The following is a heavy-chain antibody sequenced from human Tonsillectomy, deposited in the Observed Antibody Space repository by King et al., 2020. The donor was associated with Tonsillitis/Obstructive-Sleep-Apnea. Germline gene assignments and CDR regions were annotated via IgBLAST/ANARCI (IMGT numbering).Heavy chain of an antibody. CDR1: GFTLSTYE. J-gene: IGHJ6*02. D-gene: IGHD3-16*01. Sequence: VQLVESGGGLVQPGGSLRLSCAASGFTLSTYEMNWVRQAPGKGLEWLSYISSSGSTIYYADSVKGRFTISRDNAKNSLYLQVNSLRAEDTAVYYCARVGYYYYYGMEVWGQGTTVTVSS. CDR3: ARVGYYYYYGMEV. CDR2: ISSSGSTI. V-gene: IGHV3-48*03.